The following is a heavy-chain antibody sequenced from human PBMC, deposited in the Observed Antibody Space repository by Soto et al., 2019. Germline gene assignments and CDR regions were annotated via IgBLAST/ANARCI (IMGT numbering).Heavy chain of an antibody. CDR2: IIPILGIA. V-gene: IGHV1-69*02. Sequence: SVKVSCKASGGTFSSYTISWVRQAPGQGLEWMGRIIPILGIANYAQKFQGRVTITADKSTSTAYMELSSLRSEDTAVYYCARHLLLYYYDSSGYYLRDAFDIWGQGTMVTVSS. CDR3: ARHLLLYYYDSSGYYLRDAFDI. D-gene: IGHD3-22*01. CDR1: GGTFSSYT. J-gene: IGHJ3*02.